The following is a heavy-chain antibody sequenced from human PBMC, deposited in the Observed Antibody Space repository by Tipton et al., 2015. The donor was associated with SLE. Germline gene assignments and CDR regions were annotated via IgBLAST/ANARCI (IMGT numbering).Heavy chain of an antibody. J-gene: IGHJ4*02. Sequence: TLSLTCTVSGGSVSSGSYYWAWIRQPPGKGPEWIGTIYYSGSTHYNPSLQSRVTLSVDTSKSHFSLNLRSVTAADTAVYYCARAFYYDFWSSHYNEKGPRTYYFDYWGQGIQVTVSA. V-gene: IGHV4-39*07. CDR3: ARAFYYDFWSSHYNEKGPRTYYFDY. CDR1: GGSVSSGSYY. CDR2: IYYSGST. D-gene: IGHD3-3*01.